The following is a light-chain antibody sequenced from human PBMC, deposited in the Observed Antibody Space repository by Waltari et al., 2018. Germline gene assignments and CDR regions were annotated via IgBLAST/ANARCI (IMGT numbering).Light chain of an antibody. V-gene: IGKV1-39*01. CDR3: QHDDGTPPT. Sequence: DLQMTQSPSSLSASVGDRVTTPCRASENVNNYLDWYQQKPGKAPKLLIYKASTWQSGIPSRFSGNGSGTDYTFTISSLQSEDVATYYCQHDDGTPPTFGQGTKVEIK. J-gene: IGKJ1*01. CDR2: KAS. CDR1: ENVNNY.